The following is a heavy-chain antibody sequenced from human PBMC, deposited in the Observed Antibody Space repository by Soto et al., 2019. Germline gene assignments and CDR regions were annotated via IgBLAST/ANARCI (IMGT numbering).Heavy chain of an antibody. J-gene: IGHJ6*02. CDR3: ARGEGIAARPYYYGMDV. Sequence: QAQLVQSGAEVKKPGSSVKVSCKASGGTFSSYAISWVRQAPGQGLEWMGGIIPIFGTANYAQKFQGRVTITADESTSTAYMELSSLRSEDTAVYYCARGEGIAARPYYYGMDVWGQGTTVTVSS. CDR1: GGTFSSYA. D-gene: IGHD6-6*01. V-gene: IGHV1-69*01. CDR2: IIPIFGTA.